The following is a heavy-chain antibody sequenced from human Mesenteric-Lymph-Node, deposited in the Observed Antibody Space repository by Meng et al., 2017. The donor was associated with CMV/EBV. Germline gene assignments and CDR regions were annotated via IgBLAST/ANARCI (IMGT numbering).Heavy chain of an antibody. D-gene: IGHD3-10*01. CDR1: SGSFSGYY. Sequence: GYSGSFSGYYWSWSRQPPGKGLEWIGEINHSGSTNYNPSLKSRVIISVDTSKNQFSLKLGSVTAADTAVYYCARGPRAMVRGVIGYWGQGTLVTVSS. V-gene: IGHV4-34*01. CDR3: ARGPRAMVRGVIGY. CDR2: INHSGST. J-gene: IGHJ4*02.